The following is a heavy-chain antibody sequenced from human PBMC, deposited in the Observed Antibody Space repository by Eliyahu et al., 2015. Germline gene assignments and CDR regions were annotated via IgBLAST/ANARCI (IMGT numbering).Heavy chain of an antibody. Sequence: STSSYTIYADSVKDRFTISRDNAKNTLYLQMSSLRAEDTAVYYCARDQTYYDSDGPSLDFWGQGTLVTVSS. V-gene: IGHV3-11*06. CDR3: ARDQTYYDSDGPSLDF. D-gene: IGHD3-22*01. J-gene: IGHJ4*02. CDR2: STSSYT.